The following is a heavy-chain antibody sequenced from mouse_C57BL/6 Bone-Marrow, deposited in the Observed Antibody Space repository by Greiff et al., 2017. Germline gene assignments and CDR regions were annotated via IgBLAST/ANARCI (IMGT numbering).Heavy chain of an antibody. CDR2: ISNGGGST. Sequence: EVQRVESGGGLVQPGGSLKLSCAASGFTFSDYYMYWVRQTPEKRLEWVAYISNGGGSTYYPDTVKGRFTISRDNAKNTLYLQMSRLKSEDTAMYYCARHPPYYGSSGWDYWGQGTTLTVSS. CDR3: ARHPPYYGSSGWDY. D-gene: IGHD1-1*01. J-gene: IGHJ2*01. CDR1: GFTFSDYY. V-gene: IGHV5-12*01.